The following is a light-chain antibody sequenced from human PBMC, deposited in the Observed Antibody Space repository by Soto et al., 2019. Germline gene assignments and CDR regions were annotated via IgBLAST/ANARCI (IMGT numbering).Light chain of an antibody. CDR3: QQYSGTPPT. CDR1: QSVLYSSNNKNY. V-gene: IGKV4-1*01. CDR2: WAS. J-gene: IGKJ1*01. Sequence: DIVMTQSPDSLAVSLGERATINCKSRQSVLYSSNNKNYLAWYQQKPGQPPKLLIYWASTRESGVPDRFSGSGSGTDFTLTISSLQAEDVAVYYCQQYSGTPPTFGQGTKVEIK.